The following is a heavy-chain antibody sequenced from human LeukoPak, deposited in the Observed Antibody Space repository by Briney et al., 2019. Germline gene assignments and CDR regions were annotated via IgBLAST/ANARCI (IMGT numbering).Heavy chain of an antibody. CDR3: TTDIVATIEYY. J-gene: IGHJ4*02. D-gene: IGHD5-12*01. V-gene: IGHV3-15*01. Sequence: PGGSLRLSCAASGFTFSNAWMSWVRQAPGKGREWVGRIKSKTDGGTTDYAAPVKGRFTISRDDSKNTLYLQMNSLKTEDTAVYYCTTDIVATIEYYWGQGTLVTVSS. CDR2: IKSKTDGGTT. CDR1: GFTFSNAW.